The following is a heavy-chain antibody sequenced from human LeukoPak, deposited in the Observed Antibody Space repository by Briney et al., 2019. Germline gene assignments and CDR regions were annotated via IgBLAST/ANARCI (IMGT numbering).Heavy chain of an antibody. V-gene: IGHV3-7*02. CDR1: GLTFSDYW. CDR2: INEDGSAK. CDR3: ARGLHSGLDY. J-gene: IGHJ4*02. D-gene: IGHD6-25*01. Sequence: PGGSLRLSCAVSGLTFSDYWMSWVRQAPGQGLEWVAYINEDGSAKFYVDSVKGRFTISRDNAKNLVYLQMNSLRAEDTALYYCARGLHSGLDYWGQGTLVTVSS.